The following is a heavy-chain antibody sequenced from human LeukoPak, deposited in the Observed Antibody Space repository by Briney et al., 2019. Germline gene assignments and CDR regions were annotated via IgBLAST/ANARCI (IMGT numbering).Heavy chain of an antibody. CDR1: GFTFSNYW. Sequence: PGGSLRLSCAASGFTFSNYWVHWVRDAPGKGLVWVSHINRDGSITSDADSVEGRFTISRDNAKNTLYLQMNSLRAEDTAVYYCARGRVGPTLFDYWGQGTLVTVSS. V-gene: IGHV3-74*01. J-gene: IGHJ4*02. CDR3: ARGRVGPTLFDY. CDR2: INRDGSIT. D-gene: IGHD1-26*01.